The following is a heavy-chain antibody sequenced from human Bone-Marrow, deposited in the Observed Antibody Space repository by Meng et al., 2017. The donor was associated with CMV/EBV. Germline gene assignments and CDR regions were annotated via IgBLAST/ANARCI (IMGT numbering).Heavy chain of an antibody. CDR2: ISSSSSYI. J-gene: IGHJ6*02. V-gene: IGHV3-21*01. Sequence: GESLKISCAASGFTFSNYGMHWVRQAPGKGLEWVSSISSSSSYIYYADSVKGRFTISRDNAKNSLYLQMNSLRAEDTAVYYCARDGYSSSWYYYYGMDVWGQGTTVTVSS. CDR3: ARDGYSSSWYYYYGMDV. CDR1: GFTFSNYG. D-gene: IGHD6-13*01.